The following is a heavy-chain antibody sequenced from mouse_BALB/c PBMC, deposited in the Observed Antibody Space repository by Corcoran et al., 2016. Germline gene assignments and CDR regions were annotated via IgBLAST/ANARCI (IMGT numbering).Heavy chain of an antibody. V-gene: IGHV14-3*02. Sequence: EVQLQQSGAELVKPGASVKLSCTASGFNIKDTYMHWVKQRPEQGLEWIGRIDPANGNTKYDPKFQGKATITADTSSNTAYLQLSSLTSEDTAVYYGAPYGSRVYWYFDVWGAGTTVTVSS. CDR3: APYGSRVYWYFDV. CDR1: GFNIKDTY. J-gene: IGHJ1*01. D-gene: IGHD1-1*02. CDR2: IDPANGNT.